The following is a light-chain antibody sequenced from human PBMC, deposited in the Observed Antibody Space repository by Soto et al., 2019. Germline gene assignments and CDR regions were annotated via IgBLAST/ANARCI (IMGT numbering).Light chain of an antibody. J-gene: IGLJ1*01. V-gene: IGLV2-14*01. CDR3: SSYTSSNTLYV. CDR2: DVS. Sequence: QSALTQPASVSGSPGQSIAISCTGTTSDVGDYNLVSWYQQHPGKAPKLMIYDVSNRPSGISDRFSASKSGNTASLTISGLQAEDEADYYCSSYTSSNTLYVFVTGTKVTVL. CDR1: TSDVGDYNL.